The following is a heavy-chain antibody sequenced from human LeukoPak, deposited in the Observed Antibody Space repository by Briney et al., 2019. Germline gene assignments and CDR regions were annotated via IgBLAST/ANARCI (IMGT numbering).Heavy chain of an antibody. CDR3: ARAEGGGIAFLIDY. CDR2: VSYDGNNN. Sequence: GRSLRLSCAASGFTFSSYGMHWVRQAPGKGLEWMAVVSYDGNNNYHADSVKGRFTISRDNSKNTLYLQMNSLRADDTAVYYCARAEGGGIAFLIDYWGQGTLVTVSS. J-gene: IGHJ4*02. V-gene: IGHV3-30*03. CDR1: GFTFSSYG. D-gene: IGHD1-1*01.